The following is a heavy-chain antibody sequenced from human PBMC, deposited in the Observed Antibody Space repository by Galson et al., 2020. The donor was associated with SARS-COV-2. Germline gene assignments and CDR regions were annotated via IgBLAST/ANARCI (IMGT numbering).Heavy chain of an antibody. Sequence: NFQGRVTFTADDSTSTVYMELSSLRSEDTAVYYCARGELSRFDPWGQGTLVTVSS. CDR3: ARGELSRFDP. J-gene: IGHJ5*02. V-gene: IGHV1-69*01.